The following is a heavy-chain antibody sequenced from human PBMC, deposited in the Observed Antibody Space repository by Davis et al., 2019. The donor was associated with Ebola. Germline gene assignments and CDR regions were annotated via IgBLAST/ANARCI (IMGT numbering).Heavy chain of an antibody. V-gene: IGHV4-59*12. Sequence: MPSETLSLTCTVSGGDSISRYYWSWIRQPPGKGLEWIGFLYHSDSTYYNPSLKSRVAISVDRSKNQFSLKLNSVTAADSAVYYCARLADCGGDCYPFDYWGQGILVTVSS. J-gene: IGHJ4*02. CDR1: GGDSISRYY. CDR3: ARLADCGGDCYPFDY. D-gene: IGHD2-21*02. CDR2: LYHSDST.